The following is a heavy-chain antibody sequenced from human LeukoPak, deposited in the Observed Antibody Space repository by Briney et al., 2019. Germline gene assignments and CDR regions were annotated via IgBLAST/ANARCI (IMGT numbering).Heavy chain of an antibody. V-gene: IGHV3-23*01. D-gene: IGHD6-13*01. CDR1: GFTFSSYA. CDR3: ATVWAYSSSS. Sequence: GSLTLSCTASGFTFSSYAMSWVRQAPGKGLEWVSAISGSGGSTYYADSVKGRFTISRDNSKNTLYLQMNSLRAEDTAVYYCATVWAYSSSSWGQGTLVSVSS. CDR2: ISGSGGST. J-gene: IGHJ4*02.